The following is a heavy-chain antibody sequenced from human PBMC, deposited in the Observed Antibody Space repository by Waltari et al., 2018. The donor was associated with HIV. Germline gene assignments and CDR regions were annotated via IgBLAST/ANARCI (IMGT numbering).Heavy chain of an antibody. D-gene: IGHD1-26*01. J-gene: IGHJ3*01. CDR2: ISPADSDT. Sequence: VPSGAAVEKAGRSLRKACEVPGHRFCSFWIGWVPQKAGKGLGWVGNISPADSDTKYRPAFESQVTMSGDETVNLAYLQWRRLKASDTGTYFCARVRMGAGDAFDVWGQGTRGTVSS. CDR1: GHRFCSFW. V-gene: IGHV5-51*01. CDR3: ARVRMGAGDAFDV.